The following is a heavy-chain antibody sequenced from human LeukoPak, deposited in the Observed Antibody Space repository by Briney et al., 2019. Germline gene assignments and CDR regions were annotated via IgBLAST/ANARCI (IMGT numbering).Heavy chain of an antibody. CDR1: GGTFSSYA. CDR3: ARASVVPAAMDYYYYGMDV. D-gene: IGHD2-2*01. J-gene: IGHJ6*02. V-gene: IGHV1-69*04. Sequence: SVQVSFKASGGTFSSYAISWVRQAPGQGLEWMGRIIPILGIANYTQKFQGRVTITADKSTSTAYMELSSLRSEDTAVYYCARASVVPAAMDYYYYGMDVWGQGTTVTVSS. CDR2: IIPILGIA.